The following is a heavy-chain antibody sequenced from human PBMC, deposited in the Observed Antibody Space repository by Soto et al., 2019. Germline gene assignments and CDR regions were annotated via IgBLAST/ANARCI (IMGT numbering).Heavy chain of an antibody. CDR1: GGSFSGYY. CDR2: INHSGST. J-gene: IGHJ5*02. CDR3: ARGWTYYYGSGSWRGGFDP. Sequence: SETLSLTCAVYGGSFSGYYWSWIRQPPGKGLEWIGEINHSGSTNYNPSLKSRVTISVDTSKNQFSLKLSSVTAADTAVYYCARGWTYYYGSGSWRGGFDPWGQGTLVTVSS. V-gene: IGHV4-34*01. D-gene: IGHD3-10*01.